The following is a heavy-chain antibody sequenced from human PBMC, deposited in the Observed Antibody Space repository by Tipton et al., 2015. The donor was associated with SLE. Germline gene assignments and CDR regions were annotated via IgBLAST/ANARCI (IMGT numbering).Heavy chain of an antibody. Sequence: TLSLTCTVSGDSITSHYWSWIRQPPGKGLEWIGEINHSGSTNYNPSLKSRVTISVDTSKNQFSLKLSSVTAADTAVYYCARAPFSDYGDSPDYYYYMDVWGKGTTITVS. CDR1: GDSITSHY. D-gene: IGHD4-17*01. J-gene: IGHJ6*03. V-gene: IGHV4-34*01. CDR2: INHSGST. CDR3: ARAPFSDYGDSPDYYYYMDV.